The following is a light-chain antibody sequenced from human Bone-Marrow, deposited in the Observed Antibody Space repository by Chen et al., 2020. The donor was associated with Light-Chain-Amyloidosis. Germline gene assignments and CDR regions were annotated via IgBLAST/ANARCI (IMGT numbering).Light chain of an antibody. CDR3: QSADSSGTYEVI. Sequence: SYELTQPPSVSVSPGQTARITCSGDDLPTKYAYWYQQKPGQAPVLVIHRDTERPSGVSERFSGLSSGNTAPLTISGVQGGEEACYHCQSADSSGTYEVIFGGGTKLAVL. CDR1: DLPTKY. J-gene: IGLJ2*01. V-gene: IGLV3-25*02. CDR2: RDT.